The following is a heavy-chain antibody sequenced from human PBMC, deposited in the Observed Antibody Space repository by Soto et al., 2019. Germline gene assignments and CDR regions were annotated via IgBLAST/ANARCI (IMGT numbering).Heavy chain of an antibody. J-gene: IGHJ4*02. CDR3: ARVGGTGWITDY. CDR1: GFTFSDYY. D-gene: IGHD6-19*01. Sequence: PGGSLRLSCAASGFTFSDYYMSWIRQAPGKGLDWISYISSSGGSIYYVDSVKGRFTISRDNAKNSVYLQMNSLRADDTAVYYCARVGGTGWITDYWGRGTLVTSPQ. V-gene: IGHV3-11*01. CDR2: ISSSGGSI.